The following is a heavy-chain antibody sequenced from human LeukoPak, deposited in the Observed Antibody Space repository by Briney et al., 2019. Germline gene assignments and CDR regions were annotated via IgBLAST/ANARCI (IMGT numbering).Heavy chain of an antibody. CDR1: GFTFSSYG. D-gene: IGHD3-22*01. Sequence: GGSLRLSCAASGFTFSSYGMSWVRQAPGKGLEWVSGISGSGGSTYYADSVRGRFTISRDNSKNTLYLQMNSLRAEDTAVYYCAKEGDYYDSSGYSGYWGQGTLVTVSS. CDR2: ISGSGGST. J-gene: IGHJ4*02. CDR3: AKEGDYYDSSGYSGY. V-gene: IGHV3-23*01.